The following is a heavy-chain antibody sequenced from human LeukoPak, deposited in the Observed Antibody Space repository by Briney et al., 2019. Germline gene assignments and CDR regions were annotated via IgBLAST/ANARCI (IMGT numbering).Heavy chain of an antibody. V-gene: IGHV3-11*04. D-gene: IGHD6-19*01. CDR1: GFTFSDYY. Sequence: PGGSLRLSCAASGFTFSDYYMSWIRQAPGKGLEWVSYISSSGSTIYYADSVKGRFTISRDNAKNSLYLQMNSLRAEDTAVYYCARDMEYSSGWYSGWFDPWGQGTLVTVSS. CDR2: ISSSGSTI. CDR3: ARDMEYSSGWYSGWFDP. J-gene: IGHJ5*02.